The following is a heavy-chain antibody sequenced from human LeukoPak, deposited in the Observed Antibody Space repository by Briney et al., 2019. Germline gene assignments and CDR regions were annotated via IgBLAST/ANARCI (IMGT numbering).Heavy chain of an antibody. D-gene: IGHD3-22*01. Sequence: SETLSLTCTVSGGSVSSGSYYWSWIRQPPGKGLEWIGYIYYSGSTNYNPSLKSRVTISVDTSKNQFSLKLSSVTAADTAVYYCARENCDSSGYYSYYFDYWGQGTLVTVSS. CDR2: IYYSGST. V-gene: IGHV4-61*01. CDR1: GGSVSSGSYY. CDR3: ARENCDSSGYYSYYFDY. J-gene: IGHJ4*02.